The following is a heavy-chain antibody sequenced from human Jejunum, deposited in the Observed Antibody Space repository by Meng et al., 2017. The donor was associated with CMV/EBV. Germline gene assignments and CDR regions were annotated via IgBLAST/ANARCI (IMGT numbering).Heavy chain of an antibody. CDR1: GGSIDGYY. J-gene: IGHJ6*02. CDR2: IYYSGAP. V-gene: IGHV4-59*01. D-gene: IGHD4-17*01. Sequence: TLSGGSIDGYYWGWVRPSPGKGLEWVGYIYYSGAPRYNPSLESRVSISIDTSRKHFSLKMTSVTAADTAMYYCARDNGDYYYGMDVWGQGTPVTVSS. CDR3: ARDNGDYYYGMDV.